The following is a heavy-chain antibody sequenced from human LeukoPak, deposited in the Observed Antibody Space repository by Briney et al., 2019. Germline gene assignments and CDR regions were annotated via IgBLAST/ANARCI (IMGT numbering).Heavy chain of an antibody. CDR1: GGSISSYY. Sequence: SETLSLTCTVSGGSISSYYWSWIRQPAGKGLEWIGRIYTSGSTNYNPPLKSRVTMSVDTSKNQFSLKLSSVAAADTAVYYYARAEAYGSGRFGSFDPWGQGTLLTVSS. CDR2: IYTSGST. CDR3: ARAEAYGSGRFGSFDP. V-gene: IGHV4-4*07. J-gene: IGHJ5*02. D-gene: IGHD3-10*01.